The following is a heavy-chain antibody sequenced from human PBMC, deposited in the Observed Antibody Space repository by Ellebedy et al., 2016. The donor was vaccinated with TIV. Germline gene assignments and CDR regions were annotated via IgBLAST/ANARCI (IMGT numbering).Heavy chain of an antibody. V-gene: IGHV4-31*03. CDR3: ARGSGWYDPFDL. CDR1: GGSISLGGNY. Sequence: MPSETLSLTCTVSGGSISLGGNYWTWILQSAGTGREGIGFFYYSGSTYNNPSLRSRVTMSVDTSKNQFSLNLTYVTAADTAMYYCARGSGWYDPFDLWGQGTLVTVSS. D-gene: IGHD6-19*01. J-gene: IGHJ4*02. CDR2: FYYSGST.